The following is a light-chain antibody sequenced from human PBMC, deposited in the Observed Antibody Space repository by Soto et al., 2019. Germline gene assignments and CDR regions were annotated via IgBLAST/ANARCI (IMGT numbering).Light chain of an antibody. J-gene: IGKJ1*01. Sequence: EIVLTQSPGTLSLSPGERATLSCRASQSVSSSYLAWYQHRPGQAPRLLIYQTSLRAAGIPARFSASGSGTDFTLTITDVQPEDFALYYCHQRQSWPRTFGQGT. CDR3: HQRQSWPRT. CDR2: QTS. V-gene: IGKV3D-20*02. CDR1: QSVSSSY.